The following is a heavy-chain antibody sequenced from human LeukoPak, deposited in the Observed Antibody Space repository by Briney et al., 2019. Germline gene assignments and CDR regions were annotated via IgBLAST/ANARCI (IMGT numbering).Heavy chain of an antibody. Sequence: GGSLRLSCAASGFTVSSNYMSWVRQAPGKGLEWVSVIYSGGSTYYADSVKGRFTISRDNSKNTLYLQMSSLRAEDTAVYYCARGFVRSWFFDYWGQGTLVTVSS. J-gene: IGHJ4*02. CDR3: ARGFVRSWFFDY. D-gene: IGHD6-13*01. V-gene: IGHV3-53*01. CDR2: IYSGGST. CDR1: GFTVSSNY.